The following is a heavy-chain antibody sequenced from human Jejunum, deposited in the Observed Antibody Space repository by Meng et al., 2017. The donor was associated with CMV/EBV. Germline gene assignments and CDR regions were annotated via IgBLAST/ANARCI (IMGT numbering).Heavy chain of an antibody. J-gene: IGHJ5*02. Sequence: FPGAAISWVRPAPWQGLEWMGGIVPIFGTANYAQTFQGRVTITTDESTSTAYMELSSLRSEDTAVYYCARESSSRYCSSTSCSNWFDPWGQGTLVTVSS. D-gene: IGHD2-2*01. CDR2: IVPIFGTA. V-gene: IGHV1-69*05. CDR1: FPGAA. CDR3: ARESSSRYCSSTSCSNWFDP.